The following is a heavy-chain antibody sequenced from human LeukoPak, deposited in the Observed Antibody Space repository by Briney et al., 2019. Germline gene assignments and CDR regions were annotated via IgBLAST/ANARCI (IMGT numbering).Heavy chain of an antibody. J-gene: IGHJ4*02. Sequence: PGGSLRLSCAASGFTFSSYAMSWVRQAPGKGLEWVSAISGSGGSTYYADSVKGRFTISRDNSKNTLYLQMNSLRAEDTAVYHCAKVKGEYYYGSGSYYFDYWGQGTLVTVSS. CDR3: AKVKGEYYYGSGSYYFDY. CDR2: ISGSGGST. V-gene: IGHV3-23*01. D-gene: IGHD3-10*01. CDR1: GFTFSSYA.